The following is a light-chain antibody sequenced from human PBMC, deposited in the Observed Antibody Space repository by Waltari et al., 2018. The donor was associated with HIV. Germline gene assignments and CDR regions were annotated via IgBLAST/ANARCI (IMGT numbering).Light chain of an antibody. CDR1: SSNIGSNY. CDR2: MSD. CDR3: AAWDDSLSATV. Sequence: QSVLTQPPSASGTPGQRVTISCSGSSSNIGSNYVYWYQQLPGPAPKLLIYMSDQRPSGVPDRFSESKSGTSASLAISGLRSEDEAEYYCAAWDDSLSATVFGGGTKLTVL. V-gene: IGLV1-47*01. J-gene: IGLJ2*01.